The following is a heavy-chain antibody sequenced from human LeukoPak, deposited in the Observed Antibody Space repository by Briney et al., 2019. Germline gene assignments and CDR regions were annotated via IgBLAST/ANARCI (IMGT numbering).Heavy chain of an antibody. CDR3: ARATGYCSGGSCSWGWFDP. V-gene: IGHV4-39*01. J-gene: IGHJ5*02. CDR2: IYYSGST. D-gene: IGHD2-15*01. Sequence: SETLSLTRTVSGGSISSSSYYWGWIRQPPGKGLEWIGSIYYSGSTYYNPSLKSRVTISVDTSKNQFSLKLSSVTAADTAVYYCARATGYCSGGSCSWGWFDPWGQGTLVTVSS. CDR1: GGSISSSSYY.